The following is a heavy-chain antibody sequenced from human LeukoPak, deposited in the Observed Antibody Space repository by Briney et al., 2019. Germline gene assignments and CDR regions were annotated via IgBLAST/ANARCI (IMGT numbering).Heavy chain of an antibody. CDR2: IFYGGST. J-gene: IGHJ4*02. V-gene: IGHV4-39*07. Sequence: MTSDTLSLTCTVSGDSIYNSDYYWGWIRQPPGKGLEWIGSIFYGGSTYYNPSLESRVTVSVDTSKNQFSLKLSSVTAADTAVYYCATLDDGGGDFDYWGQGTLVTVSS. CDR3: ATLDDGGGDFDY. D-gene: IGHD3-16*01. CDR1: GDSIYNSDYY.